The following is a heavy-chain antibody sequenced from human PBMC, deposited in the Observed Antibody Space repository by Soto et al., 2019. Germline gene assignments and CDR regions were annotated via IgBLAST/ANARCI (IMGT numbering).Heavy chain of an antibody. V-gene: IGHV1-2*02. D-gene: IGHD3-22*01. CDR2: INPNTGDT. CDR3: ASPIYYDSSGSKFGPPYGMDV. Sequence: ASVKVSCKASGYTLTDYYVHWVRQAPGQGLEWMAWINPNTGDTNSAQRFQGRVTMTRDTSISTAYMELSSLRSEDTAVYYCASPIYYDSSGSKFGPPYGMDVWGQGTTVTVS. J-gene: IGHJ6*02. CDR1: GYTLTDYY.